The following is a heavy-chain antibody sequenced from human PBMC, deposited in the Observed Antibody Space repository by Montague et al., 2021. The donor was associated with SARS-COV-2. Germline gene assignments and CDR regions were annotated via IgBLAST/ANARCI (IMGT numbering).Heavy chain of an antibody. V-gene: IGHV4-59*01. Sequence: SETLSFTCTVSGGSISSYYWSWVRQPPGKGLEWIGYIYYSGSTNXNPSLKSRVTISVDTSRNQFSLKLSSVTAADTAVYYCARRGLGYCSGGSYPNALDIGGKGTWVPVSS. D-gene: IGHD2-15*01. CDR1: GGSISSYY. CDR3: ARRGLGYCSGGSYPNALDI. J-gene: IGHJ3*02. CDR2: IYYSGST.